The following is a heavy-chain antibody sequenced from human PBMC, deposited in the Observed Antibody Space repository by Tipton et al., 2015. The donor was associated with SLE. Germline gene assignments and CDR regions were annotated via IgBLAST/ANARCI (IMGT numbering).Heavy chain of an antibody. CDR3: ANLYGDQRDY. V-gene: IGHV4-34*01. D-gene: IGHD4-17*01. Sequence: LRLSCAVYGGSFSGYYWSWIRQPPGKGLEWIGEINHSGSTNYNPPLKSRVTISVDTSKNQFSLKLTSVTAADTAVYYCANLYGDQRDYWGQGTLVTVSS. CDR1: GGSFSGYY. J-gene: IGHJ4*02. CDR2: INHSGST.